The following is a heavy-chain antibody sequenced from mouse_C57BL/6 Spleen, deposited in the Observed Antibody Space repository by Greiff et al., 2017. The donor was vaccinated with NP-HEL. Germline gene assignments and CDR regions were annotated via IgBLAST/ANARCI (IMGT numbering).Heavy chain of an antibody. CDR2: IYPGDGDT. V-gene: IGHV1-82*01. CDR3: ARRDDGSDFDY. Sequence: VQLQQSGPELVKPGASVKISCKASGYAFSSSWMNWVKQRPGKGLEWIGRIYPGDGDTNYNGKFKGKATLTADKSSSTAYMQLSSLTSEDSAVYFCARRDDGSDFDYWGQGTTLTVSS. J-gene: IGHJ2*01. CDR1: GYAFSSSW. D-gene: IGHD2-3*01.